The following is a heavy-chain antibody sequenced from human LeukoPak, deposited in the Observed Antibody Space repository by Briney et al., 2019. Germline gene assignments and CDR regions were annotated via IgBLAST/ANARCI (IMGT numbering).Heavy chain of an antibody. CDR3: ARGGVTYDFWSGYYQGANWFDP. CDR2: INHSGST. Sequence: SQTLSLTCTVSGGSISSGSYYWSWIRQPAGKGLEWIGEINHSGSTNYNPSLKSRVTISVDTSKNQFSLKLSSVTAADTAVYYCARGGVTYDFWSGYYQGANWFDPWGQGTLVTVSS. J-gene: IGHJ5*02. CDR1: GGSISSGSYY. V-gene: IGHV4-61*09. D-gene: IGHD3-3*01.